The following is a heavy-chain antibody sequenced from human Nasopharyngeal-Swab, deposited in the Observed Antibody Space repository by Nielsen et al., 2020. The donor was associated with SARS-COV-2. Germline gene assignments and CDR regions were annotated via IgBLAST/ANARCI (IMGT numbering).Heavy chain of an antibody. J-gene: IGHJ4*02. CDR2: IDEDGSIT. V-gene: IGHV3-74*01. Sequence: GESLKISCSGSGYIFSSYWMHWVRQVPGKGLVWVSRIDEDGSITDYAESVKGRFTISRDNAKNTLYLQMNSLRAEDTAVYYCARLGGSSWYFDYWGQGTLVTVSS. CDR3: ARLGGSSWYFDY. D-gene: IGHD6-13*01. CDR1: GYIFSSYW.